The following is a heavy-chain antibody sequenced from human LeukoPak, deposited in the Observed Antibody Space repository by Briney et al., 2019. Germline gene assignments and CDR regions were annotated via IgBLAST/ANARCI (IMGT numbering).Heavy chain of an antibody. CDR1: GFTFSSYA. Sequence: GGSLRLSCAASGFTFSSYATSWVRQAPGKGLEWVSAISGSGGSTYYADSVKGRFTISRDNSKNTLYLQMNSLRAEDTAVYYCAKPIAGRTGYYYMDVWGKGTTVTVSS. J-gene: IGHJ6*03. CDR2: ISGSGGST. D-gene: IGHD1/OR15-1a*01. V-gene: IGHV3-23*01. CDR3: AKPIAGRTGYYYMDV.